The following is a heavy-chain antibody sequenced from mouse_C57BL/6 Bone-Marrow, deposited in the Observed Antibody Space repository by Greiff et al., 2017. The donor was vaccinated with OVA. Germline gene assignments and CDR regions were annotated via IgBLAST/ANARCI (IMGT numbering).Heavy chain of an antibody. CDR2: IHPNSGST. CDR1: GYTFTSYW. D-gene: IGHD1-1*01. V-gene: IGHV1-64*01. Sequence: VQLQQPGAELVKPGASVKLSCKASGYTFTSYWMHWVKQRPGQGLEWIGMIHPNSGSTNYNEKFKSKATLTVDKSSSTADMQLSSLTSEDSAVYYWARGMTTVVATGGRDYWGQGTTLTVSS. CDR3: ARGMTTVVATGGRDY. J-gene: IGHJ2*01.